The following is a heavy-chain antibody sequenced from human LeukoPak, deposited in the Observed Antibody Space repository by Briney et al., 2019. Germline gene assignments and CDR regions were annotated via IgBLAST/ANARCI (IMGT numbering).Heavy chain of an antibody. CDR2: IIPIFGTA. CDR3: ARGGFYCSSTSCYFDY. Sequence: GASVKVSCKASGGTFSSYAISRVRQAPGQGLEWMGGIIPIFGTANYAQKFQGRVTITTDESTSTAYMELSSLRSEDTAVYYCARGGFYCSSTSCYFDYWGQGTLVTVSS. V-gene: IGHV1-69*05. CDR1: GGTFSSYA. D-gene: IGHD2-2*01. J-gene: IGHJ4*02.